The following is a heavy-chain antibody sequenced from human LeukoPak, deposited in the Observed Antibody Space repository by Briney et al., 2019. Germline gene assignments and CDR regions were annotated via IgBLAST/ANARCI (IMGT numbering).Heavy chain of an antibody. J-gene: IGHJ4*02. CDR1: GFTFSGSA. CDR2: IRSKANSYAT. CDR3: TRHQAGPLDY. V-gene: IGHV3-73*01. Sequence: GGSLRLSCAASGFTFSGSAMHWVRQASGKGLEWVGRIRSKANSYATAYAASVKGRLTISRDDSKNMAYLQMNSLKTEDTAVYYCTRHQAGPLDYWGQGTLVTVSS.